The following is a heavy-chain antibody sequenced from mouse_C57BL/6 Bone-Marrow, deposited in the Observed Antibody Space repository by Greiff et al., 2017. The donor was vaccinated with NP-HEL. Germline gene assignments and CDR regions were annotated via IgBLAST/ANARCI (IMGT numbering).Heavy chain of an antibody. V-gene: IGHV7-1*01. CDR3: ARDGGAFYAMDY. J-gene: IGHJ4*01. CDR2: SRNKANDYTT. CDR1: GFTFSDFY. Sequence: EVNLVESGGGLVQSGRSLRLSCATSGFTFSDFYMEWVRQAPGKGLEWIAASRNKANDYTTEYSASVKGRFIVSRDTSQSILYLQMNALRAEDTAIYYCARDGGAFYAMDYWGQGTSVTVSS.